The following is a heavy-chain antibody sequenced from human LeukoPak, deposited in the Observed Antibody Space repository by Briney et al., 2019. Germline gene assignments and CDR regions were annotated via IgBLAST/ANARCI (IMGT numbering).Heavy chain of an antibody. D-gene: IGHD2-2*01. CDR1: GGSISSGGYY. V-gene: IGHV4-31*03. Sequence: SETLSLTCTVSGGSISSGGYYWSWIRQHPGKGLEWIGYIYYSGSTYYNPSLKSRVTISVDTSKNQFSLKLSSVTAADTAVYYCARGTYCSSTSCYRRYWFDPWGQGTLVTVSS. CDR3: ARGTYCSSTSCYRRYWFDP. J-gene: IGHJ5*02. CDR2: IYYSGST.